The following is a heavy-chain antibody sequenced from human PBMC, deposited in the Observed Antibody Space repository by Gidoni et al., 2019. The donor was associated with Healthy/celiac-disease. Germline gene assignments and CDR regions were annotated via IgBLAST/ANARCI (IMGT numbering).Heavy chain of an antibody. CDR3: ATHWSVEMATATTGHAFDI. D-gene: IGHD4-17*01. Sequence: EVQLVESGGGLVQPGRSLRLSCAASGFTFDDYAMHWVRQAPGKGLGWGSVISWNSGSIGYADLVKGRFTISRDNAKNSLYLQMNRLRAEDTALDYCATHWSVEMATATTGHAFDIWGQGTMVTVSS. CDR2: ISWNSGSI. CDR1: GFTFDDYA. V-gene: IGHV3-9*01. J-gene: IGHJ3*02.